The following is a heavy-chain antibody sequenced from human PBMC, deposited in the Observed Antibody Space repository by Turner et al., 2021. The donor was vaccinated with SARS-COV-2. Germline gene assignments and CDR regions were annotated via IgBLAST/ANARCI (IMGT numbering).Heavy chain of an antibody. CDR3: ARLVRRAEYYFDY. J-gene: IGHJ4*02. CDR2: IYYSGST. CDR1: GVSISSCSYY. Sequence: QLQLQESGPGLVKPSETLSLTCTVFGVSISSCSYYWGWICKPPGKGLEWIGSIYYSGSTYHNPSLKSRVTISVDTSKNQFSLKLSSVTAADTAVYYCARLVRRAEYYFDYWGQGTLVTVSS. V-gene: IGHV4-39*01. D-gene: IGHD3-10*01.